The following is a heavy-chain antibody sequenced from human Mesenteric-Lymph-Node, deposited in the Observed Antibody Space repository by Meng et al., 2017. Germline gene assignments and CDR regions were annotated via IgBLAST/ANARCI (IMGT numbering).Heavy chain of an antibody. CDR2: IYYSGST. CDR3: ARVSALWTTVTEYYFDY. CDR1: GGSVSSGSYY. D-gene: IGHD4-17*01. Sequence: SETLSLTCTVSGGSVSSGSYYWSWIRQPPGKGLEWIGYIYYSGSTNYNPSLKSRVTISVDTSKNQFSLKLSSVTAADTAVYYCARVSALWTTVTEYYFDYWGQGKLVTVSS. V-gene: IGHV4-61*01. J-gene: IGHJ4*02.